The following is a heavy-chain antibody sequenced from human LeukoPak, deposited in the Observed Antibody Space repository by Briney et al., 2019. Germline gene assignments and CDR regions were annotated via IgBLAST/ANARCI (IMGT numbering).Heavy chain of an antibody. CDR2: INPSGGST. J-gene: IGHJ4*02. CDR1: GYTFTSCY. D-gene: IGHD3-10*01. CDR3: ARGSWFGEIDS. V-gene: IGHV1-46*01. Sequence: ASVKVSCKASGYTFTSCYMHWVRQAPGQGLEWVGIINPSGGSTTYAQKFQARVTMTRDTSTSTVYMDLSSLRSEDTAVYYCARGSWFGEIDSWGQGTLLTVSS.